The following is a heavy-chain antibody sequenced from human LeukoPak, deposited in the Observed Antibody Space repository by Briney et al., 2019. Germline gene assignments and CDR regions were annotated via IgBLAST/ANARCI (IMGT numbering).Heavy chain of an antibody. J-gene: IGHJ4*02. D-gene: IGHD6-25*01. CDR1: GFTFRNYA. CDR3: ARGIAAAGLDY. CDR2: ISYDGSNK. Sequence: PGGSLRLSCAAPGFTFRNYAMHWVRQAPGKGLEWVAVISYDGSNKYYADSVKGRFTISRGNSKNTLYLQMNSLRAEDTSVYYCARGIAAAGLDYWGQGTLVTVSS. V-gene: IGHV3-30*04.